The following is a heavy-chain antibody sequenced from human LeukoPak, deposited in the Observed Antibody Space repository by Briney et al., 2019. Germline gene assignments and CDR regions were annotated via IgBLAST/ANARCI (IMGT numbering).Heavy chain of an antibody. V-gene: IGHV1-2*02. D-gene: IGHD5-18*01. CDR2: INPNSGGT. J-gene: IGHJ6*04. CDR1: GYTFTGYY. Sequence: ASVKVSCKASGYTFTGYYVHWVRQAPGQGLEWMGWINPNSGGTNYAQKFQGRVTMTRDTSISTAYMELSRLRSDDTAVYYCARMSREYSYGWDVWGKGTTVTVSS. CDR3: ARMSREYSYGWDV.